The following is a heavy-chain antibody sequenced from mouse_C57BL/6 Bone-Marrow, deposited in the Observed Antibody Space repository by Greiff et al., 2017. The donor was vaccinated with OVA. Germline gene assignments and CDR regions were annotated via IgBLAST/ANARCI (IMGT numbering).Heavy chain of an antibody. D-gene: IGHD2-5*01. J-gene: IGHJ1*03. CDR3: ARPYYSNYDWYFDV. Sequence: VQLKESGGGLVQPGGSLKLSCAASGIDFSRYWMSWVRRAPGKGLEWIGEINPDSSTINYAPSLKDKFIISRDNAKNTLYLQMSKVRSEDTALYYCARPYYSNYDWYFDVWGTGTTVTVSS. V-gene: IGHV4-1*01. CDR1: GIDFSRYW. CDR2: INPDSSTI.